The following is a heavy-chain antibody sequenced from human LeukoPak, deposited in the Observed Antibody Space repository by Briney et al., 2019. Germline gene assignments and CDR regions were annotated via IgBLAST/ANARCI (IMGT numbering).Heavy chain of an antibody. J-gene: IGHJ4*02. CDR3: ARESERGDGYML. Sequence: PSQTLSLTCAISGDSFSSNSVIWNWIRQSPSRGLEWLGRTYYRSKWNNDYAVFVKSRITIKPDTSKNQFSLQVNSVTPDDTAVYYCARESERGDGYMLWGQGTLVTVSS. CDR1: GDSFSSNSVI. V-gene: IGHV6-1*01. D-gene: IGHD5-24*01. CDR2: TYYRSKWNN.